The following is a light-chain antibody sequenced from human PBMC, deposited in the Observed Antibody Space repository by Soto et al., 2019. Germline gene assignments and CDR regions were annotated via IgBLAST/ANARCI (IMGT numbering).Light chain of an antibody. Sequence: QSALTQPRSVSGSPGQSVTISCTGTNSDVGAYTFVSWYQQLPGKAPKLIISAVSYRPSGVPDRFSGSKSGNTASLTISGLHDEDEADYYCFSYTASDMWVFGGGTKLTVL. V-gene: IGLV2-11*01. CDR1: NSDVGAYTF. CDR3: FSYTASDMWV. J-gene: IGLJ3*02. CDR2: AVS.